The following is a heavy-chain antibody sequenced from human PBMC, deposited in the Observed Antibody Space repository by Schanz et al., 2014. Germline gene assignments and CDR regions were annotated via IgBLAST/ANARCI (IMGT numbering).Heavy chain of an antibody. J-gene: IGHJ4*02. D-gene: IGHD6-13*01. CDR2: FNDGGVNK. V-gene: IGHV3-23*04. Sequence: EVHLVESGGGLVQPGGSLRLSCAASGFTFSSYAVSWVRQAPGKGLEWVSSFNDGGVNKYYADSVKGRFTISSDNSKSTLYLQMSSLRAEDTAVYYCAKSQGSSFDSWGQGTLVTVSS. CDR3: AKSQGSSFDS. CDR1: GFTFSSYA.